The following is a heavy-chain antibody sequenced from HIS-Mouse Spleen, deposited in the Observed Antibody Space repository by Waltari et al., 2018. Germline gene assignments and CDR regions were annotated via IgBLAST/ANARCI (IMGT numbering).Heavy chain of an antibody. D-gene: IGHD6-13*01. Sequence: QVQLVQSGAEVKKPGSSVKVSCKASGGTFSSYAISWVRQAPGQGLECMGGIIPIFGTANYAQKFQGRVTSTADESTSTAYMELSSLRSEDTAVYYCARDRAAAGHYFDYWGQGTMVTVSS. CDR2: IIPIFGTA. J-gene: IGHJ4*02. V-gene: IGHV1-69*01. CDR3: ARDRAAAGHYFDY. CDR1: GGTFSSYA.